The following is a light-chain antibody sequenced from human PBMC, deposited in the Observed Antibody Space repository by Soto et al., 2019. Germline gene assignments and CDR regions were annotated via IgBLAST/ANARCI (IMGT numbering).Light chain of an antibody. CDR3: LQYNSYSPTWT. J-gene: IGKJ1*01. V-gene: IGKV1-5*01. CDR2: DAS. CDR1: QSISSW. Sequence: DIQMTQSPSTLSASVGDRVTITCRASQSISSWLAWYQQKPGKAPKLLIYDASSLESGVPSRFSGSGSGTEFTLTISSLQPDDFATSYCLQYNSYSPTWTFGQGTKVEIK.